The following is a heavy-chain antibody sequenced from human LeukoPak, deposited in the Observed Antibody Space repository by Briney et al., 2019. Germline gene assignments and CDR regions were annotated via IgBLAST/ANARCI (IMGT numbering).Heavy chain of an antibody. CDR1: GFTVSSNY. D-gene: IGHD3-22*01. V-gene: IGHV3-53*01. CDR3: ARGLFLSGYLDAFDI. Sequence: AGGSLRLSCAASGFTVSSNYMRWVRQAPGKGLEWVSVIYGCYTTYYADSVKGRCTISRDNSKNTLYLQMNSLRVEDTAVYYCARGLFLSGYLDAFDIWGQGTVVTVSS. CDR2: IYGCYTT. J-gene: IGHJ3*02.